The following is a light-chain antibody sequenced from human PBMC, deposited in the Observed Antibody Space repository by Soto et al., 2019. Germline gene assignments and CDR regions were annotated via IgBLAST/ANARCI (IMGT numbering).Light chain of an antibody. J-gene: IGKJ2*01. Sequence: EIVLTQSPGTLSLSPGERATLSCRASQSVNNNYLAWYQQKPGQAPRLFIYGASSRATGIPDRFSGSGSGTDFTLTISRLEPEDFAVYYCQQYGSSQYTYGQWTKLEIK. V-gene: IGKV3-20*01. CDR1: QSVNNNY. CDR2: GAS. CDR3: QQYGSSQYT.